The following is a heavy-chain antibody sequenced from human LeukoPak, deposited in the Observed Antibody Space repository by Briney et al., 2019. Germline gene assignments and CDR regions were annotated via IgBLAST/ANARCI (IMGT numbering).Heavy chain of an antibody. CDR1: GGSISSGSYY. V-gene: IGHV4-61*01. CDR2: IYYSGST. D-gene: IGHD4-17*01. Sequence: SQTLSLTCTVSGGSISSGSYYWSWIRQPPGKGLEWIGYIYYSGSTNYNPSLKSRVTTSVDTSKNQFSLKLSSVTAADTAVYYCARETTVTTSWFDPWGQGTLVTVSS. CDR3: ARETTVTTSWFDP. J-gene: IGHJ5*02.